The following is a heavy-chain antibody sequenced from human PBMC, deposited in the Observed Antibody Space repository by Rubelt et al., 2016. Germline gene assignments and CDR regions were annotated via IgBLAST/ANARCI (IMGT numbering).Heavy chain of an antibody. D-gene: IGHD1-26*01. CDR3: AGGIVGATRSSYYGMDV. J-gene: IGHJ6*02. CDR2: INHSGST. Sequence: QVQLQESGPGLLKPSETLSLTCTVSGGSISTYYWSWIRQPPGKGLEWIGEINHSGSTNYNPSLKSRVTISVDTSKKQFSLKLGSGTAADTAVYYCAGGIVGATRSSYYGMDVWGQGTTVTVSS. CDR1: GGSISTYY. V-gene: IGHV4-34*01.